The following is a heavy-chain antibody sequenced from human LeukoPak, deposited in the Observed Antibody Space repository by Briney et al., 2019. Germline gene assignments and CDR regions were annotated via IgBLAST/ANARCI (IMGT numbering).Heavy chain of an antibody. Sequence: GGSLRLSCAASGLTFSDYYMSWIRQPPGKGLEWVSNIGTSSTTIYYADSVKGRFTISRDNAKNSLYLQMNSLRADDTAVYYCARFAAGGSYYYYMDVWGKGTTVTVSS. CDR2: IGTSSTTI. J-gene: IGHJ6*03. D-gene: IGHD6-25*01. CDR3: ARFAAGGSYYYYMDV. CDR1: GLTFSDYY. V-gene: IGHV3-11*04.